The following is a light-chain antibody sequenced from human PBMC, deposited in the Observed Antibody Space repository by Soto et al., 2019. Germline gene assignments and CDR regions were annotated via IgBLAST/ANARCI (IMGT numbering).Light chain of an antibody. CDR3: SSYTSSSTLGYV. V-gene: IGLV2-14*01. J-gene: IGLJ1*01. Sequence: QSVLTQPASVSGSPGQSITISCTGTSSDVGGYNYVSWYQQHPGKAPKLMIYEVSNRPSGVSNRFSGSKSGNTASLTISGVQDEDEGDYYCSSYTSSSTLGYVFGTGTKFIVL. CDR1: SSDVGGYNY. CDR2: EVS.